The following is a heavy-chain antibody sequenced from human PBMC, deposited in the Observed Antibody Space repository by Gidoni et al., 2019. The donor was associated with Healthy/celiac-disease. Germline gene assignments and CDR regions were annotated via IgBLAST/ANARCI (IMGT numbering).Heavy chain of an antibody. CDR1: GGSISSSSYY. V-gene: IGHV4-39*01. CDR3: ATPRQVAGTQKNAFDI. D-gene: IGHD6-19*01. CDR2: IYYSGST. J-gene: IGHJ3*02. Sequence: QLQLQESGPGLVKPSETLSLTCTVSGGSISSSSYYWGWIRQPPGKGLEWIGSIYYSGSTYYNPSLKSRVTISVDTSKNQFSLKLSSVTAADTAVYYCATPRQVAGTQKNAFDIWGQGTMVTVSS.